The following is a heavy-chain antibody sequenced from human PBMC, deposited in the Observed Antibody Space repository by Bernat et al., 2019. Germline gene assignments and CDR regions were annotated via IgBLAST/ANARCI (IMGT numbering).Heavy chain of an antibody. D-gene: IGHD5-18*01. CDR2: IYYSGNT. Sequence: QLQLQESGPGLVKPSETLSLRCIVSGGYISSSSDYWGWIRQPPGKGLEWIGSIYYSGNTNYNPSLKSRVTISLDTSKNQFSLKLTSVTAADTAVYYCARQGGYSSPMVLWGQGTLVTVSS. CDR3: ARQGGYSSPMVL. J-gene: IGHJ4*02. V-gene: IGHV4-39*07. CDR1: GGYISSSSDY.